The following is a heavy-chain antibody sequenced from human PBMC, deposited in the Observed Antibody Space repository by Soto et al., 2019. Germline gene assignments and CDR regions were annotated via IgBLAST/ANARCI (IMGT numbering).Heavy chain of an antibody. CDR1: GASVNDYY. CDR2: IFSSGTT. V-gene: IGHV4-4*09. Sequence: SETLSLTCTVSGASVNDYYWNWVRRPPGKGLEWIGYIFSSGTTYYNPSLKSRLTMSLDTSQNQFSLRLASVTDADSAVYYCARVPSPFDYYYAMDVWGQGTTVTVSS. J-gene: IGHJ6*02. D-gene: IGHD3-16*01. CDR3: ARVPSPFDYYYAMDV.